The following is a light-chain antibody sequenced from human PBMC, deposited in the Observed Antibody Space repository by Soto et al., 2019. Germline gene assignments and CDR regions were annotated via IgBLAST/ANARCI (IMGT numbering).Light chain of an antibody. CDR2: GAS. Sequence: IVLTQSPGTLSLSPGERTTLSCRASQSISRSLAWYQQKPGQGPRLLIYGASNRATGIPDRFSGSGSGTDFTLTISRLEPEDFAVYYCQQRSNWPLTFGGGTKVDIK. V-gene: IGKV3D-20*02. CDR1: QSISRS. J-gene: IGKJ4*01. CDR3: QQRSNWPLT.